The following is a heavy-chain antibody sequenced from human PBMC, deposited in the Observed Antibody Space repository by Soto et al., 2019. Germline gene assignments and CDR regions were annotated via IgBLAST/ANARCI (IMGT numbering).Heavy chain of an antibody. CDR1: GYSFTSYW. CDR3: AVILLWFGESGPYYYYGMDV. V-gene: IGHV5-10-1*01. J-gene: IGHJ6*02. CDR2: IDPSDSYT. Sequence: GESLKISCKGSGYSFTSYWISWVRQMPGKGLEWMGRIDPSDSYTNYSPSFQGHVTISADKSISTAYLQWSSLKASDTAMYYCAVILLWFGESGPYYYYGMDVWGQGTTVTVS. D-gene: IGHD3-10*01.